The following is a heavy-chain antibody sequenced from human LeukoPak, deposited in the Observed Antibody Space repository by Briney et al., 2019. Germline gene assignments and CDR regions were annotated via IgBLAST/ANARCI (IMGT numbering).Heavy chain of an antibody. D-gene: IGHD2-15*01. Sequence: GGSLRLSCAASGFTFSSYAMSWVRQAPGKGLEWVSAISGSGGSTYYADSVKGRFTISRDNSKNTLYLQMNSLRAEDTAVYYCAKGGDDIVVVVAATCFDYWGQGTLVTVSS. CDR1: GFTFSSYA. V-gene: IGHV3-23*01. CDR3: AKGGDDIVVVVAATCFDY. J-gene: IGHJ4*02. CDR2: ISGSGGST.